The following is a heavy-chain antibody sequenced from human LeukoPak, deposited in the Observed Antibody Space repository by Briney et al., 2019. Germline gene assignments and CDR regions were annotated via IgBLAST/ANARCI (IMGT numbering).Heavy chain of an antibody. CDR1: GFTLSNYR. Sequence: GGSLRLSCAASGFTLSNYRMSWVRQAPGKGLEWVSVIRGSGGGTYYADSVKGRFTISRDNSKNTVYLQMNSLRAEDTAVYYCGKARMPHCGTDCLESWGQGTLVTVSS. CDR2: IRGSGGGT. CDR3: GKARMPHCGTDCLES. J-gene: IGHJ4*02. D-gene: IGHD2-21*02. V-gene: IGHV3-23*01.